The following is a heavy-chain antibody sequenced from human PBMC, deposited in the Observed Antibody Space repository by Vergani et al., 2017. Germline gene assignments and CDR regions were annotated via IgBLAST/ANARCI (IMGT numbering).Heavy chain of an antibody. D-gene: IGHD1-26*01. CDR3: AKDRREWELPQGYFDY. J-gene: IGHJ4*02. CDR1: GFTFSSYA. Sequence: EVQLLESGGGLVQPGGSLRLSCAASGFTFSSYAMSWVRQAPGKGLEWVSAISGSGGSTYYADSVKGRFTISRDNSKNTLYLQMNSLRAEDTAVYYCAKDRREWELPQGYFDYWGQGTLVTVSS. CDR2: ISGSGGST. V-gene: IGHV3-23*01.